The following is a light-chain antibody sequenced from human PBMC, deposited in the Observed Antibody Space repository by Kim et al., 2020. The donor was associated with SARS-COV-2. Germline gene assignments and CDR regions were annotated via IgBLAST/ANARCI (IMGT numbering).Light chain of an antibody. Sequence: EIVLTQSPATLSLSPGERATLSCRASQSVGSYLAWYQQRPGQATRLLIYDASNRATCIPARFSGSGSGTDFTLTINSLEPEDFAVYYWQQRANWPTVTFGGGTKLEI. J-gene: IGKJ4*01. CDR1: QSVGSY. V-gene: IGKV3-11*01. CDR2: DAS. CDR3: QQRANWPTVT.